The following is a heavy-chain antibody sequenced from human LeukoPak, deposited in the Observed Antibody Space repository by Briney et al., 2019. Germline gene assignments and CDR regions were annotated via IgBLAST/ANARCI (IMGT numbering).Heavy chain of an antibody. CDR3: ARDYLGALDY. CDR2: ISGAGGNV. J-gene: IGHJ4*01. CDR1: GFTFRNYG. V-gene: IGHV3-48*01. Sequence: GGSLRLSCAASGFTFRNYGLSWVRQAPGKGLEWVSYISGAGGNVDYADSVKGRFIISRDNGKNSLYLQMSSLRAEDTAVYYCARDYLGALDYWGQGILVTVSS. D-gene: IGHD7-27*01.